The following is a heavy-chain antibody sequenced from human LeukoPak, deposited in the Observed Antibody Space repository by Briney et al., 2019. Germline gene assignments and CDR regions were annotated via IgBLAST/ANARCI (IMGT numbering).Heavy chain of an antibody. CDR3: ARGRRSWYYFDY. V-gene: IGHV1-2*02. J-gene: IGHJ4*02. Sequence: ASVKVSCKASGYTFTGYYIHWVRQAPGQGLEWMGWINPISGGTNYAEKFQGRVTTTRDTSISTAYMELSRLRSDDTAMYYCARGRRSWYYFDYWGQGTLVTVSS. CDR1: GYTFTGYY. CDR2: INPISGGT. D-gene: IGHD6-13*01.